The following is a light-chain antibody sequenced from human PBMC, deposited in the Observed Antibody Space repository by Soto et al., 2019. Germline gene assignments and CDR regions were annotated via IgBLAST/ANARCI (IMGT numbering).Light chain of an antibody. CDR2: VNT. CDR3: AAWDDSLNGVV. CDR1: SSNIGADFG. Sequence: QSVLTQPPSVSGAPGQTITISCTGSSSNIGADFGVHWYQQLPGAAPKLVIFVNTNRPSGVPDRFSGSKSGTSASLAISGLRSEDEADYYCAAWDDSLNGVVFGGGTKLTVL. J-gene: IGLJ2*01. V-gene: IGLV1-40*01.